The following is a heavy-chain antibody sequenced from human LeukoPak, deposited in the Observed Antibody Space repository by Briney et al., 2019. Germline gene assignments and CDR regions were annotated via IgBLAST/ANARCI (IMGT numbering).Heavy chain of an antibody. CDR1: GFSFNTYA. Sequence: PGGSLRLSCAASGFSFNTYAMHWVRRAPGKGLEYVSAISSNGDSTYYANSVKGRFTISRDNSKKTLFLQMGSLRAEDMAVYYCARDSGGDAYNDYFDSWGQGTLVTVSS. J-gene: IGHJ4*02. V-gene: IGHV3-64*01. CDR3: ARDSGGDAYNDYFDS. D-gene: IGHD5-24*01. CDR2: ISSNGDST.